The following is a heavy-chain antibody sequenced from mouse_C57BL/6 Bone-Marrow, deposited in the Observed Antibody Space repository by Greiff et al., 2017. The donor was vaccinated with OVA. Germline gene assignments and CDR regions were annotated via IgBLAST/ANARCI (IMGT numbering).Heavy chain of an antibody. CDR2: IYSSDSET. V-gene: IGHV1-52*01. J-gene: IGHJ2*01. D-gene: IGHD2-1*01. Sequence: VQLQQPWAELVRPWSSVKHSCKASCYTFTSYWMHWVKQRPIQGLEWVGNIYSSDSETNYNQKFKDKATLTVDKSSSTAYMKLSSLTSEDSSVYYCASRDGKGYFDYWGQGTTLTVSS. CDR3: ASRDGKGYFDY. CDR1: CYTFTSYW.